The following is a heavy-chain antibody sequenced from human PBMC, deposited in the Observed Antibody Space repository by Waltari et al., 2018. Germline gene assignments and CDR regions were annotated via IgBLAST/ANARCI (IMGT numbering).Heavy chain of an antibody. J-gene: IGHJ3*02. Sequence: QVQLQASGPGLVKPSETLSLTCTVSGGSISSHYWSWLRQPPGKGLEWIGYIYYSGSTNYNPSLKSRVTISVDTSKNQFSLKLSSVTAADTAVYYCAREGAAANAFDIWGQGTMVTVSS. CDR2: IYYSGST. D-gene: IGHD2-2*01. CDR3: AREGAAANAFDI. V-gene: IGHV4-59*11. CDR1: GGSISSHY.